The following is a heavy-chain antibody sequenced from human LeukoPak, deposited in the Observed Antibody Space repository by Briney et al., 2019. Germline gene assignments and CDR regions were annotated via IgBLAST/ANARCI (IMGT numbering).Heavy chain of an antibody. J-gene: IGHJ4*02. CDR2: ISGGGIGI. D-gene: IGHD2-2*01. V-gene: IGHV3-23*01. CDR3: TRRRGNQQPIDY. CDR1: GFTFSSYA. Sequence: GGSLRLSCAASGFTFSSYAMSWVRQAPGKGLEWVSAISGGGIGIYYADSLKGRFTISRDDSKNTLYLQMNSLRAEDTAVYYCTRRRGNQQPIDYWGQGTLVTVSS.